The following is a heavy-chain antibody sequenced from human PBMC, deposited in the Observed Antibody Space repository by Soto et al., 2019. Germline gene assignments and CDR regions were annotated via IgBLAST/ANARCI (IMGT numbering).Heavy chain of an antibody. CDR1: GYTFTNYG. Sequence: QVHLVQSGAEVKKPGASVRVSCKASGYTFTNYGISWLRQAPGQGLEWTGWISPYNGDTNFAQKVQGRVTLTTDTATTTAYMELWSLTSADTAMYYCARDSLGTETTAWLDPWGQGTLVTVSS. V-gene: IGHV1-18*04. D-gene: IGHD1-1*01. J-gene: IGHJ5*02. CDR3: ARDSLGTETTAWLDP. CDR2: ISPYNGDT.